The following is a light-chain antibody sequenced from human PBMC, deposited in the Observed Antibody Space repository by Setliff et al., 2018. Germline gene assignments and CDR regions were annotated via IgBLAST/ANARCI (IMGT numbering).Light chain of an antibody. J-gene: IGLJ1*01. V-gene: IGLV2-14*02. Sequence: QSALAQPASVSGSPGQSITISCTGTSSDVGSYNLVSWYQQHPGKAPKLMICEVSKRPSGVSNRFSGSKSGTTASLTISGLQSADEADYFCGSYTNTFGYGFGSGTKSPS. CDR2: EVS. CDR3: GSYTNTFGYG. CDR1: SSDVGSYNL.